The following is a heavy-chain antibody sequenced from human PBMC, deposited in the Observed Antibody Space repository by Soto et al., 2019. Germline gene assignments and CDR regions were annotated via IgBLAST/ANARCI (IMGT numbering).Heavy chain of an antibody. CDR3: ARQSWRYAEGLTTDAFDL. D-gene: IGHD3-22*01. V-gene: IGHV4-59*08. CDR1: GGSINAYY. Sequence: PSETLYLTCTVSGGSINAYYWSCIRQPPGKELEWLGYVYYTVNSYYNPSLKSRVTISVDTTKNGFSLKPNSVTAADTAVYYFARQSWRYAEGLTTDAFDLWGQG. CDR2: VYYTVNS. J-gene: IGHJ3*01.